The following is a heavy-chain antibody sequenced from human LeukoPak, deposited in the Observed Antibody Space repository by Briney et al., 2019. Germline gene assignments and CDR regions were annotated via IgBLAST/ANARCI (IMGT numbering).Heavy chain of an antibody. Sequence: GGPLRLSCTASGFTFGDYAMSWVRQAPGKGLEWVGFIRSKAYGGTTEYAASVKGRFTISRDDYKSIAYLQMNSLKTEDTAVYYCTRAVVTTMIVVVTPLYYFDYWGQGTLVTVSS. CDR3: TRAVVTTMIVVVTPLYYFDY. CDR1: GFTFGDYA. CDR2: IRSKAYGGTT. J-gene: IGHJ4*02. D-gene: IGHD3-22*01. V-gene: IGHV3-49*04.